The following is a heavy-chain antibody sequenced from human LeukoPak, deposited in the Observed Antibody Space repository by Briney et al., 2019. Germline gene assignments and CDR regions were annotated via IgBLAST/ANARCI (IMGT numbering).Heavy chain of an antibody. D-gene: IGHD3-22*01. Sequence: PSETLSLTCTVSGGSISSGGYYWSWLRQPPGKGVEWIGEMNRSGNTYYNPSLKSRVTISIDKCKKQFDLKESSVTAADTAVYYCARGSSGYYDSSGYYYFAFDVWDQGTMVTVSS. CDR1: GGSISSGGYY. CDR3: ARGSSGYYDSSGYYYFAFDV. CDR2: MNRSGNT. J-gene: IGHJ3*01. V-gene: IGHV4-39*06.